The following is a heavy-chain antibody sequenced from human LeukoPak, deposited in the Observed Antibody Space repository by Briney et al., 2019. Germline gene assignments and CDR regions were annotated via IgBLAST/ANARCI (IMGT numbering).Heavy chain of an antibody. CDR2: IIPVFGTA. D-gene: IGHD2-2*01. V-gene: IGHV1-69*01. CDR3: ARQQFSTRYYYYYMDV. J-gene: IGHJ6*03. CDR1: GGTFSSYT. Sequence: GSSVKVSCKASGGTFSSYTINWVRQAPGQGLEWMGGIIPVFGTANYVQKFQGRVTITADESTSTAYMELSSLRSEDTAVYYCARQQFSTRYYYYYMDVWGKGTTVTVSS.